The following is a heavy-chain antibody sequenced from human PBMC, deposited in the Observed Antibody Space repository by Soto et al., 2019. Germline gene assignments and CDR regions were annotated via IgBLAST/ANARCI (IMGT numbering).Heavy chain of an antibody. CDR2: ISGGGGST. CDR1: GLTFSNYA. Sequence: GGSLRLSCAASGLTFSNYAMTWVRRAPGKGLEWVSGISGGGGSTYYSDSVKGRFRISRDNSKNTLCLQMNGLRAEDTSTYYCAKGFTPYNKDGYYYYDYYYGLDVWGQGTTVTVSS. V-gene: IGHV3-23*01. D-gene: IGHD3-22*01. CDR3: AKGFTPYNKDGYYYYDYYYGLDV. J-gene: IGHJ6*02.